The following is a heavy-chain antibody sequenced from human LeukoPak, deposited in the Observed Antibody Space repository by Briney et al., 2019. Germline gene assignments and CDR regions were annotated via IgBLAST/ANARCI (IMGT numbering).Heavy chain of an antibody. CDR3: AKDLVGFWSGYYTTGFDY. J-gene: IGHJ4*02. CDR1: GFTFSSYA. Sequence: GGSLRLSCAASGFTFSSYAMSWVRQAPGKGLEWVSAISGSGGSTYYADSVKGRFTISRDNSKNTLYLQMNSLRAEDTAVYYCAKDLVGFWSGYYTTGFDYWGQGTLVTVSS. CDR2: ISGSGGST. V-gene: IGHV3-23*01. D-gene: IGHD3-3*01.